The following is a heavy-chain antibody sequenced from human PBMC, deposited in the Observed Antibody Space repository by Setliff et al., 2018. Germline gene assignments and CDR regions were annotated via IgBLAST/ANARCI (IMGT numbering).Heavy chain of an antibody. J-gene: IGHJ4*02. V-gene: IGHV4-31*03. CDR2: IYYSGSTS. CDR1: GGSISSGGYY. D-gene: IGHD7-27*01. Sequence: SETLSLTCTVSGGSISSGGYYWSWIRQHPGKGLEWIGYIYYSGSTSYYNPSLKSRVTISVDTSKNQFSLKLSSVTAADTAVYYCARYTPKLPELGIYGWFDYWGQGTLVT. CDR3: ARYTPKLPELGIYGWFDY.